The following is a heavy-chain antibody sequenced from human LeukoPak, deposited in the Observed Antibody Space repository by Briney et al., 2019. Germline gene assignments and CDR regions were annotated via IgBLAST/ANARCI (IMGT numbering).Heavy chain of an antibody. J-gene: IGHJ4*02. V-gene: IGHV3-30*02. CDR3: ARKYYYDSSGPAFDY. CDR2: IRYDGSNK. Sequence: GGSLRLSCAASGFTFSSYGMHWVRQAPGKGLEWVAFIRYDGSNKYYADSVKGRFTISRDNAKNSLYLQMNSLRAEDTAVYYCARKYYYDSSGPAFDYWGQGTLVTVSS. D-gene: IGHD3-22*01. CDR1: GFTFSSYG.